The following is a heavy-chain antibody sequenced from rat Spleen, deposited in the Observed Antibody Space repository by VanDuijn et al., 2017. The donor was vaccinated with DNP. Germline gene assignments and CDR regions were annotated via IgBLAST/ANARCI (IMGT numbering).Heavy chain of an antibody. J-gene: IGHJ1*01. CDR1: GFTFSDYY. D-gene: IGHD1-4*01. CDR2: ISYDGGST. V-gene: IGHV5-20*01. CDR3: ARGPSEYGYKYYWYFDF. Sequence: EVQLVESGGGLVQPGRSLKLSCAASGFTFSDYYMAWVRQAPTKGLEWVASISYDGGSTYYRDSVKGRFTISRDNAKSSLYLQMSKLGSEDTAIYYCARGPSEYGYKYYWYFDFWGPGTKVTVSS.